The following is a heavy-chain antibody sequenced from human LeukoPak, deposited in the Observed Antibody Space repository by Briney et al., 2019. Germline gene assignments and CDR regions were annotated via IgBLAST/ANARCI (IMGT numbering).Heavy chain of an antibody. CDR3: ARRYCTTGVCYFYFDY. Sequence: SETLSLTCTVSGGSISSHYWSWIRQPPGKGLEWIGYIYYSGSTNYNPSLKSRVTISVDTSKNQFSLKLSSVTAADTAVYYCARRYCTTGVCYFYFDYWGQGTLVTVSS. J-gene: IGHJ4*02. CDR2: IYYSGST. CDR1: GGSISSHY. D-gene: IGHD2-8*01. V-gene: IGHV4-59*11.